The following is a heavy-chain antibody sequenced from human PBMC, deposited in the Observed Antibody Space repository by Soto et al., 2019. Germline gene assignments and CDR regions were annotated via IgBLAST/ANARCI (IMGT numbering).Heavy chain of an antibody. J-gene: IGHJ4*02. CDR3: AKDEGAEDDILTGYPLFDY. CDR2: ISYDGSAK. V-gene: IGHV3-30*18. Sequence: ESGGGVVQPGRSLRLSCAASGFNFRSYGMHWVRQAPGKGLEWVAVISYDGSAKWYVDSVKGRFTISRDTSKNILYLQMNSLRAEDTAVYYCAKDEGAEDDILTGYPLFDYRGQGILVTVSS. CDR1: GFNFRSYG. D-gene: IGHD3-9*01.